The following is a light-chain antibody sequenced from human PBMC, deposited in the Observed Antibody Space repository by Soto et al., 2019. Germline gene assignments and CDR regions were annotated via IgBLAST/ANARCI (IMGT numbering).Light chain of an antibody. V-gene: IGLV1-40*01. Sequence: QAVVTQPPSVSGAPGQTVTISCTGSSSNIGAGFDVHWYQQLPGTAPKVFIYGNSNRPSGVPDRFSGSKSGTSASLAITGLQAEDEADYYCAAWDDSLNGDVVFGGGTKLTVL. J-gene: IGLJ2*01. CDR1: SSNIGAGFD. CDR3: AAWDDSLNGDVV. CDR2: GNS.